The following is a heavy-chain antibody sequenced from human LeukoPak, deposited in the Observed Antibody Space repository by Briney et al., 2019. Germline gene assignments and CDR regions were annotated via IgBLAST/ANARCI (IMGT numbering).Heavy chain of an antibody. CDR2: IYYSGST. CDR3: ARASGIAAVGKFDY. D-gene: IGHD6-13*01. Sequence: SETLSLTCTVSGGSISNHYWSWIRQPPGKGLEWIGYIYYSGSTNYNPSLKSRATISVDMSKNQFSLKLSSVTAADTAVYYCARASGIAAVGKFDYWGQGSLVTVSS. J-gene: IGHJ4*02. V-gene: IGHV4-59*11. CDR1: GGSISNHY.